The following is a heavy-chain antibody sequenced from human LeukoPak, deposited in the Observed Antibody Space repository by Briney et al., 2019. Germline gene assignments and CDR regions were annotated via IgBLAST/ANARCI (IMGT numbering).Heavy chain of an antibody. Sequence: ASVKVSCKASGYTFTGYYMHWVRQAPGQGLEWMGWINPNSGGTNYAQKLQGRVTMTTDTSTSTAYMELRSLRSDDTAVYYCARGSMRFLEWLMFDYWGQGTLVTVSS. V-gene: IGHV1-2*02. CDR3: ARGSMRFLEWLMFDY. J-gene: IGHJ4*02. CDR2: INPNSGGT. CDR1: GYTFTGYY. D-gene: IGHD3-3*01.